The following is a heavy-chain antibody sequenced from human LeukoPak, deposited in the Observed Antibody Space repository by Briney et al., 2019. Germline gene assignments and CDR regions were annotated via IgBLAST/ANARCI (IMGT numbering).Heavy chain of an antibody. J-gene: IGHJ4*02. D-gene: IGHD6-13*01. Sequence: SETLSLTCTVSGGSISSSSYYWGWIRQPPGKGLEWIGSIYYSGSTYYNPSLKSRVTISVDTSKNQFSLKLSSVTAADTAVYYCARSRRSWSTFDYWGQGTLVTVSS. CDR3: ARSRRSWSTFDY. CDR1: GGSISSSSYY. CDR2: IYYSGST. V-gene: IGHV4-39*01.